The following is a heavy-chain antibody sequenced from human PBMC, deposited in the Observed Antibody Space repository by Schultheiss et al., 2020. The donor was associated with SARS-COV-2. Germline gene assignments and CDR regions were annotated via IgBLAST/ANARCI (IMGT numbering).Heavy chain of an antibody. V-gene: IGHV3-66*02. D-gene: IGHD3-22*01. CDR1: GFTFSSYA. Sequence: GGSLRLSCAASGFTFSSYAMSWVRQAPGKGLEWVSVIYSGGSTYYADSVKGRFTISRDNSKNTLYLQMNSLRAEDTAVYYCARDFDSSGYYYYYYGMDVWGQGTTVTVSS. CDR3: ARDFDSSGYYYYYYGMDV. J-gene: IGHJ6*02. CDR2: IYSGGST.